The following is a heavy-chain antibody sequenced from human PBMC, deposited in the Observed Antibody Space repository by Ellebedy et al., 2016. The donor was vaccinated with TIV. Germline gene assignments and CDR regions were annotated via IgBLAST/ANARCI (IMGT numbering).Heavy chain of an antibody. CDR1: GFTFSSYG. V-gene: IGHV3-33*01. Sequence: PGGSLRLSCAASGFTFSSYGMHWVRQAPGKGLEWVAVIWYDGSNNYYADSVKGRLTIARDNSKNTLYLQMNSLRAKDTAVYYCARGHLLYYDSSGFDYWGQGTLVTVSS. CDR3: ARGHLLYYDSSGFDY. J-gene: IGHJ4*02. D-gene: IGHD3-22*01. CDR2: IWYDGSNN.